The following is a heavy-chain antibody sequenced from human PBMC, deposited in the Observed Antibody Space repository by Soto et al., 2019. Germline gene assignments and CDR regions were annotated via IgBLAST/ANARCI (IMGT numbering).Heavy chain of an antibody. CDR3: TRGPRPISTGTGAY. CDR2: ISYDGNNK. J-gene: IGHJ4*02. V-gene: IGHV3-30*03. CDR1: GFIFSTYG. D-gene: IGHD3-10*01. Sequence: QVQLVESGGGVVQPGRSLRLSCAASGFIFSTYGMHWVRQAPGKGLEWLSVISYDGNNKYYADSVKGRFTISRDNVNDTLYLQMNNLRAEDSGLYYCTRGPRPISTGTGAYWGQGTQVTVSS.